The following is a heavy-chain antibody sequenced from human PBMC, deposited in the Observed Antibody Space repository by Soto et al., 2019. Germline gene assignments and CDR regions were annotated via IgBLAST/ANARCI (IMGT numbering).Heavy chain of an antibody. CDR1: GYTFTSYG. Sequence: ASVKVSCKASGYTFTSYGISWVRQAPGQGLEWMGWISVYNGNTNYAQKLQGRVTMTTDTSTSTAYMELRSLRSDDTAVYYCAREDYDFWSGTGWFDTWGQGTLVTVSS. V-gene: IGHV1-18*01. CDR3: AREDYDFWSGTGWFDT. D-gene: IGHD3-3*01. CDR2: ISVYNGNT. J-gene: IGHJ5*02.